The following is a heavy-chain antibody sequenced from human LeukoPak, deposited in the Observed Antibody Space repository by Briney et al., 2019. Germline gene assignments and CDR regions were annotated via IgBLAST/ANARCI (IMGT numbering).Heavy chain of an antibody. J-gene: IGHJ4*02. CDR3: ARTYMVRGVIIEAFDY. D-gene: IGHD3-10*01. CDR2: IYHSGST. CDR1: GGSISSGGYS. Sequence: HPSETLSLTCAVSGGSISSGGYSWSWIRQPPGEGLEWIGYIYHSGSTYYNPSLKSRVTISVDRSKNQFSLKLSSVTAADTAVYYCARTYMVRGVIIEAFDYWGQGTLVTVSS. V-gene: IGHV4-30-2*01.